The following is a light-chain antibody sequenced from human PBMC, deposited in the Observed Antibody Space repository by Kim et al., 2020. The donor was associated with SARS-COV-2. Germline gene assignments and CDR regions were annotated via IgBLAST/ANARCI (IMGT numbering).Light chain of an antibody. CDR2: HDT. Sequence: SYELTQPPSVSVSPGQTASIPCSGDNLGDRYVCWYQQKPGQSPVLVIYHDTKRPSGIPERFSGSNSGNTATLTLSGTQTMDEADYYCQAWDSSRVFGGGTQLTFL. CDR3: QAWDSSRV. CDR1: NLGDRY. V-gene: IGLV3-1*01. J-gene: IGLJ3*02.